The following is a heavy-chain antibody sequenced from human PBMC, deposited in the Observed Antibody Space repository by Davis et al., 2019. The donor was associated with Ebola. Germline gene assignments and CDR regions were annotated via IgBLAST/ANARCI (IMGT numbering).Heavy chain of an antibody. J-gene: IGHJ6*02. CDR2: ISGSGGST. CDR3: ARELGYCSSTSCPYYYYYGMDV. D-gene: IGHD2-2*01. Sequence: PGGSLRLSCAASGFTFSSYAMSWVRQAPGKGLEWVSAISGSGGSTYYADSVKGRFTISRDNSKNTLYLQMNSLRAEDTAVYYCARELGYCSSTSCPYYYYYGMDVWGQGTTVTVSS. CDR1: GFTFSSYA. V-gene: IGHV3-23*01.